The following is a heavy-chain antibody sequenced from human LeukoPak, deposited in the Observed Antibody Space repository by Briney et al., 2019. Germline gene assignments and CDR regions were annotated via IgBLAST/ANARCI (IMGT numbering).Heavy chain of an antibody. J-gene: IGHJ5*02. CDR2: IYTSGST. Sequence: PSETLSLTCTVSGGSISSGSYYWSWIRQPAGKGLEWIGRIYTSGSTNYNPSLKSRVTISVDTSKNQFSLKLSSVTAADTAVYYCARGPWGQWLGNWFDPWGQGTLVTVSS. CDR1: GGSISSGSYY. V-gene: IGHV4-61*02. D-gene: IGHD6-19*01. CDR3: ARGPWGQWLGNWFDP.